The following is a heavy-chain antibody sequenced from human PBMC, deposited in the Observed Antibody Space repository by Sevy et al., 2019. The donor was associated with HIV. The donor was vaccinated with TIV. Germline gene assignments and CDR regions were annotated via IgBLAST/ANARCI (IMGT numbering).Heavy chain of an antibody. J-gene: IGHJ4*02. CDR2: ISSSGTII. V-gene: IGHV3-11*01. Sequence: GGSLRLSCAVSGLNVSDYFMAWIRQAPGRGPEWVSYISSSGTIIYYRDSVKGRFTISRDNAKNSLYLQMNSLRPEDTAMYYCARDLAWWSIYSLYFDYWGQGTPVTVSS. D-gene: IGHD2-8*02. CDR3: ARDLAWWSIYSLYFDY. CDR1: GLNVSDYF.